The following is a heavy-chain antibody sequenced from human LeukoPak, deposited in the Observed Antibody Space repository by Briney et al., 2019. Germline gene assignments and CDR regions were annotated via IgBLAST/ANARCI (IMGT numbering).Heavy chain of an antibody. CDR3: ARRYYYNLGSFPFDF. D-gene: IGHD3-10*01. V-gene: IGHV4-34*01. CDR2: IHNSGTT. Sequence: SETLSLTCAVSVGPFSGYFWSWIRQSSGKGLEWIGEIHNSGTTNYNPSLNSRVTISEDTSKNQFYLNLSSVTAADTAVYYCARRYYYNLGSFPFDFWGQGTLVTVSS. CDR1: VGPFSGYF. J-gene: IGHJ4*02.